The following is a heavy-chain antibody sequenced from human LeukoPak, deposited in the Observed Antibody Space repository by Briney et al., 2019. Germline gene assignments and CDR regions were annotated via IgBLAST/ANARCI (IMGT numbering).Heavy chain of an antibody. CDR3: ARDLGMTDGDYVSYFDF. D-gene: IGHD4-17*01. Sequence: GGSLRLSCAASGFTFSRYELNWVRQAPGKGLEWVSYISSSGSIIYYADSVKGRFTISRDNAKNSLYLQMNSLRAEDTALYYCARDLGMTDGDYVSYFDFWGQGTLVTVSS. CDR2: ISSSGSII. CDR1: GFTFSRYE. J-gene: IGHJ4*02. V-gene: IGHV3-48*03.